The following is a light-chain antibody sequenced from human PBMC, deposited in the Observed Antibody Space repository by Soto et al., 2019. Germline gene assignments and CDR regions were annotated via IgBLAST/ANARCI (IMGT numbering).Light chain of an antibody. CDR2: EVS. Sequence: QSALTQPASVSGSPGQSITISCTGTSSDVGGYNYVSWYQQHPGKAPKLMIYEVSNRPSGVSNRFSGSKSGNTASLTISGRQDEDEAAYYCSSYTSSSTLVYVFGTGTKLTVL. J-gene: IGLJ1*01. CDR3: SSYTSSSTLVYV. CDR1: SSDVGGYNY. V-gene: IGLV2-14*01.